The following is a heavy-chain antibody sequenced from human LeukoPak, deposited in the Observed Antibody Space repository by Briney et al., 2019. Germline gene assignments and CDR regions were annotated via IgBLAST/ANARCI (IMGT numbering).Heavy chain of an antibody. CDR3: AKGEQQLDYYYYMDV. Sequence: GGSLRLSCAASGFTFDDYTMHWVRQAPGKGLEWVSLISWDVGSTYYADSVKGRFTISRDNSKNSLYLQMNSLRTEDTALYYCAKGEQQLDYYYYMDVWGKGTTVTISS. J-gene: IGHJ6*03. V-gene: IGHV3-43*01. CDR2: ISWDVGST. D-gene: IGHD6-13*01. CDR1: GFTFDDYT.